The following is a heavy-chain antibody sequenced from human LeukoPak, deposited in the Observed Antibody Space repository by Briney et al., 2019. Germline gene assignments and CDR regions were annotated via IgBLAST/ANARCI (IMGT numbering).Heavy chain of an antibody. Sequence: ASVKVSCKASGYTFTSYYMHWVRQAPGQGLEWMGIINPSGGSTSYAQKFQGRVTMTRGTSTSTVYMGLSSLRSEDTAVYYCARGLVREYFDYWGQGTLVTVSS. CDR3: ARGLVREYFDY. V-gene: IGHV1-46*01. CDR1: GYTFTSYY. D-gene: IGHD2-8*01. CDR2: INPSGGST. J-gene: IGHJ4*02.